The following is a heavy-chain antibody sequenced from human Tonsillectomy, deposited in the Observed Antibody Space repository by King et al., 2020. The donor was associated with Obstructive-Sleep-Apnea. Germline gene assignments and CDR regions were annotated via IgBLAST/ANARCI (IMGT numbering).Heavy chain of an antibody. J-gene: IGHJ4*02. CDR1: GVSLSIYY. V-gene: IGHV4-59*01. CDR3: ARGAGWYDY. D-gene: IGHD6-19*01. Sequence: QLQESGPGLVRPSETLFLTCSVSGVSLSIYYWSWLRLPPVDGLEWIVWVHNSGTTNYNPSLRRRVTISVDASKSQFSLKLVSMTTADTATYYCARGAGWYDYWGQGALVSVSS. CDR2: VHNSGTT.